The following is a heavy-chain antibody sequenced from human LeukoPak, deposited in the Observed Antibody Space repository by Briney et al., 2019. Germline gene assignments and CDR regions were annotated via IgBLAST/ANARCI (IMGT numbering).Heavy chain of an antibody. CDR2: ISGSGGST. CDR3: AKGGGYSYGSDY. J-gene: IGHJ4*02. D-gene: IGHD5-18*01. CDR1: GFSFSTYV. V-gene: IGHV3-23*01. Sequence: GGSLRLSCATSGFSFSTYVMSWVRQAPGKGLEWVSAISGSGGSTYYADSVKGRFTISRDNSKNTLYLQMNSLRAEDTAVYYCAKGGGYSYGSDYWGQGTLVTVSS.